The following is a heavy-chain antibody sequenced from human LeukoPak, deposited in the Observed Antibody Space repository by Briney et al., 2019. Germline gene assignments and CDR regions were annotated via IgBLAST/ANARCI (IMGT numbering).Heavy chain of an antibody. V-gene: IGHV3-30*18. D-gene: IGHD6-25*01. Sequence: GGSLRLSCAASGFAFSSYSMNWVRQAPGKGLEWVAVISYDGSNKYYADSVKGRFTISRDNSKNTLYLQMNSLRAEDTAVYYCAKARIAAGNNWFDPWGQGTLVTVSS. CDR3: AKARIAAGNNWFDP. CDR1: GFAFSSYS. J-gene: IGHJ5*02. CDR2: ISYDGSNK.